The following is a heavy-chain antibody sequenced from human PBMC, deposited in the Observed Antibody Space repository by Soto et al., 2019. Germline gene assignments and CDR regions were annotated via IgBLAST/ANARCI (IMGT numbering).Heavy chain of an antibody. J-gene: IGHJ5*02. Sequence: EEQLLESGGGLVQPGGSLRLSCAGSGFTFSDYAMSWVRQAPGKGLEWVSAISPSGRNTYYADSVKGRFTISRDNSKNTLYLQMNSLTVDDTAVYYCVRERGAVHPTNWFDPWGQGNLVTVSS. CDR3: VRERGAVHPTNWFDP. D-gene: IGHD1-26*01. V-gene: IGHV3-23*01. CDR2: ISPSGRNT. CDR1: GFTFSDYA.